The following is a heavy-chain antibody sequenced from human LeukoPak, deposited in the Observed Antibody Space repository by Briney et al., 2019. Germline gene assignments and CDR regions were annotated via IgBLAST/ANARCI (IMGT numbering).Heavy chain of an antibody. CDR2: INPSGSST. Sequence: ASVKVSCKASGYSFTSHYMHWVRQAPGQGLEWMGLINPSGSSTLYAQKFQGRVTMTRDMSTTTDYMELSSLRSEDTAVYYCARDNSVGDIAWWLDPWGQGTLVTVSS. V-gene: IGHV1-46*01. CDR1: GYSFTSHY. D-gene: IGHD3-16*02. J-gene: IGHJ5*02. CDR3: ARDNSVGDIAWWLDP.